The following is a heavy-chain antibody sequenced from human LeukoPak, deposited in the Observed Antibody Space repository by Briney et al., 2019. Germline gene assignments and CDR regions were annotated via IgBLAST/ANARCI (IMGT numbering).Heavy chain of an antibody. CDR3: ARGSIQLWLLDY. CDR1: GYTFTGYY. J-gene: IGHJ4*02. D-gene: IGHD5-18*01. CDR2: INPNSGGT. V-gene: IGHV1-2*02. Sequence: GASVNVSCQASGYTFTGYYMHWVRQAPGQGLEWMGWINPNSGGTNYAQKFKGRVTMTRDTSISTAYMELSRLRSDDTAVYYCARGSIQLWLLDYWGQGTLVTVSS.